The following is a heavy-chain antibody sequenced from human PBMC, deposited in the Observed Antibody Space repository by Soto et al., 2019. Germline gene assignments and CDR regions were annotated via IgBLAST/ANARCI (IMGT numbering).Heavy chain of an antibody. Sequence: PGGSLRLSCEASGFTFRSYAMSWVRQAPGKGLEWVSAISGDSGSTYYADSVRGRFSISRDNSKNSLYLQMNSLRAEDTAVYYCARARGFVGRYPYPAFDIWGQGTMVTVSS. CDR3: ARARGFVGRYPYPAFDI. V-gene: IGHV3-23*01. J-gene: IGHJ3*02. CDR1: GFTFRSYA. D-gene: IGHD3-3*01. CDR2: ISGDSGST.